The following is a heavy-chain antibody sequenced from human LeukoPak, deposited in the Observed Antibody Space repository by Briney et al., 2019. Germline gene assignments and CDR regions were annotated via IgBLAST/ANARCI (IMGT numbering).Heavy chain of an antibody. CDR1: GFTFSNGW. V-gene: IGHV3-48*01. CDR3: ARDPYHYYGSGNGVYYYYYYMDV. Sequence: PGGSLRLSCAASGFTFSNGWMSWVRQAPGKGLEWISYTWGSSTSIYYADSVRGRFTISRDDAKNLLYLQMNSLRAEDTAVYYCARDPYHYYGSGNGVYYYYYYMDVWGKGTTVTVSS. CDR2: TWGSSTSI. D-gene: IGHD3-10*01. J-gene: IGHJ6*03.